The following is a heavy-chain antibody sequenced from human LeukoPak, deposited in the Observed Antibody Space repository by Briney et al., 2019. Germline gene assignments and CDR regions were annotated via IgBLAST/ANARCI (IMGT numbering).Heavy chain of an antibody. J-gene: IGHJ4*02. CDR3: ARGDYDTSGYKFDY. V-gene: IGHV1-2*06. D-gene: IGHD3-22*01. CDR2: IIPNSGGT. CDR1: GYTFTGYY. Sequence: GESLKVSCKASGYTFTGYYMHWVRQAPGQGLEWMGRIIPNSGGTNSGQKFQGRLTMTRDTSISTAYMELSRLSSDDTAVYYCARGDYDTSGYKFDYGGQGTLVTVSS.